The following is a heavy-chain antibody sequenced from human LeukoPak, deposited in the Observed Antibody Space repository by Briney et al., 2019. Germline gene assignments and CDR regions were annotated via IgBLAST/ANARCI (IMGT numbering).Heavy chain of an antibody. Sequence: ASVKVSCKASGYTFTSYYMHWVRQAPGQGLEWMGIINPSGGSTSYAQKFQGRVTMTRDMSTSTVYMELSSLRSEDTAVYYCARDGYPHYYDSSGSVDYYYYYMDVWGKGTTVTISS. D-gene: IGHD3-22*01. CDR3: ARDGYPHYYDSSGSVDYYYYYMDV. J-gene: IGHJ6*03. V-gene: IGHV1-46*01. CDR1: GYTFTSYY. CDR2: INPSGGST.